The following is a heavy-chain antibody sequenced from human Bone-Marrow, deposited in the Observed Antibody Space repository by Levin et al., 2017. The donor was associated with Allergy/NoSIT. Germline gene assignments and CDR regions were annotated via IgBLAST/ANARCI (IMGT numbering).Heavy chain of an antibody. D-gene: IGHD3-3*01. J-gene: IGHJ3*01. Sequence: PSETLSLTCAVSGGSISSNSFYWGWIRQPPGKGLEWIGYVSYSGITFYNQSLKSRVTISGDTSKNLFSLTLNSVTAADTAIYYCARGITVFGVVLAVNDAFDVWGQGTMVTVSS. CDR3: ARGITVFGVVLAVNDAFDV. CDR2: VSYSGIT. V-gene: IGHV4-31*11. CDR1: GGSISSNSFY.